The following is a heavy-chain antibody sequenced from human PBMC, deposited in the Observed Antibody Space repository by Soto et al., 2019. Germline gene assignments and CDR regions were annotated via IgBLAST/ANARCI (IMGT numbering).Heavy chain of an antibody. V-gene: IGHV4-30-4*01. J-gene: IGHJ6*02. CDR2: IHSTGVT. D-gene: IGHD2-15*01. CDR1: DESISSPSYY. CDR3: ARDGWQGVDV. Sequence: SETLSLTCTVSDESISSPSYYWSWVRQSPGKGLEWIGYIHSTGVTYYSPSLKSRVSVSMDTSKRQFSLKLSSVTAADTAVYYCARDGWQGVDVWGQGTTVTVS.